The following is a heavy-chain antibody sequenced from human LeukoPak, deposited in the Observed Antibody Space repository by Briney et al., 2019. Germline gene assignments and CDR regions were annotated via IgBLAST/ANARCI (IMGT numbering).Heavy chain of an antibody. V-gene: IGHV4-34*01. J-gene: IGHJ5*02. Sequence: SEILSLTCAVYGGSFSGYYWSWIRQPPGKGLEWIGEINHSGSTNYNPSLKSRVTISVDTSKNQFSLKLSSVTAADTAVYYCARGRGGTYYYDSSGYYYENWFDPWGQGTLVTVSS. D-gene: IGHD3-22*01. CDR3: ARGRGGTYYYDSSGYYYENWFDP. CDR1: GGSFSGYY. CDR2: INHSGST.